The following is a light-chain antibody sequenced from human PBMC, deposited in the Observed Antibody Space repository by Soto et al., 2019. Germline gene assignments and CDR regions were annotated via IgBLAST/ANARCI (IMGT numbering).Light chain of an antibody. CDR2: DAS. Sequence: DIQMTQSPSTLSASVGDRVTITCLASQSISSWLAWYQQKPGKAPKLLIYDASSLESGVPSRFSGSGSGTEFTLTISSLQPDDFATYYCQQYETFSGTFGPGTKVDIK. CDR3: QQYETFSGT. J-gene: IGKJ1*01. CDR1: QSISSW. V-gene: IGKV1-5*01.